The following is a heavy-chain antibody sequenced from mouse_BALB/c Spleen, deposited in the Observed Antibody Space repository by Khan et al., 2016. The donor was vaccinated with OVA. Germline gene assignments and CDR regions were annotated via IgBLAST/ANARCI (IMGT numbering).Heavy chain of an antibody. V-gene: IGHV3-8*02. CDR2: MIYSGNT. CDR1: GDSITSGY. D-gene: IGHD2-14*01. J-gene: IGHJ3*01. CDR3: ARSTYRYAFAY. Sequence: EVQLQASGPSLVKPSQTLSLTCSVTGDSITSGYWSWIRKFPGNKLEYMGYMIYSGNTYYNPSLKSRISITRHTSKNQYYLQLNSLTTEDTATYYCARSTYRYAFAYWGQGTLVTVSA.